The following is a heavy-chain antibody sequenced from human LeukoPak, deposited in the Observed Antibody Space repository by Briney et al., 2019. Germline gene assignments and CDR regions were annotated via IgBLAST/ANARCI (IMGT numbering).Heavy chain of an antibody. D-gene: IGHD3-10*01. Sequence: PGRSLRLSCAASAFSFSRFGMHWVRQAPGKGLEWVAVISYDGSNKYYADSVKGRFTISRDNSKNTLYLQMNSLRAEDTAVYYCTRGYNNGPGAYWGQGTLVTVSS. CDR1: AFSFSRFG. CDR2: ISYDGSNK. J-gene: IGHJ4*02. V-gene: IGHV3-30*03. CDR3: TRGYNNGPGAY.